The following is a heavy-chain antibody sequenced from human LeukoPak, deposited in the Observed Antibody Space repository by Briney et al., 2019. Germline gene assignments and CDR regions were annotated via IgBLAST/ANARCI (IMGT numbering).Heavy chain of an antibody. V-gene: IGHV3-48*04. J-gene: IGHJ4*02. Sequence: PGGSLRLSCAASAFTFSDYGMHWVRQAPGKGLEWVSYISSSGSTIYYADSVKGRFTISRDNAKNSLYLQMNSLRAEDTAAYYCARVGYYGSGSYGGGFDYWGQGTLVTVSS. CDR3: ARVGYYGSGSYGGGFDY. CDR1: AFTFSDYG. CDR2: ISSSGSTI. D-gene: IGHD3-10*01.